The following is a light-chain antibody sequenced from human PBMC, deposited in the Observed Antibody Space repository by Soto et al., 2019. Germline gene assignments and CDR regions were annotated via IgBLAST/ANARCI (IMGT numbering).Light chain of an antibody. CDR2: ANN. J-gene: IGLJ3*02. V-gene: IGLV1-44*01. CDR1: SSNIGSNP. Sequence: QSVLTQPPSASGTPGQRVTISCSGTSSNIGSNPVNWYHQLPGTAPKLLIFANNERPSRVPDRFSGTKSGTSASLAISGLQSEDEADYYCATWDDSLNGWVFGGGTKLT. CDR3: ATWDDSLNGWV.